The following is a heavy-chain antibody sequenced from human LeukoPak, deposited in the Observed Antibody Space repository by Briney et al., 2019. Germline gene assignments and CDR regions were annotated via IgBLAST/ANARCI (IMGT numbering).Heavy chain of an antibody. CDR3: NRGPIQLWLYYGMDV. V-gene: IGHV3-49*04. CDR2: IRSKAYGGTT. J-gene: IGHJ6*02. Sequence: PGRSLRLSCTASGFTFGDHAMSWVRQAPGKGLEWVGFIRSKAYGGTTEYAASVKGRFTISRDDSKSIAHLQTNSLKTEDTAVYYCNRGPIQLWLYYGMDVWGQGTTVIVSS. D-gene: IGHD5-18*01. CDR1: GFTFGDHA.